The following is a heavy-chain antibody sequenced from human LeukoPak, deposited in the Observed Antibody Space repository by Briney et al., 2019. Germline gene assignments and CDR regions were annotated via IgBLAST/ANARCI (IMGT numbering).Heavy chain of an antibody. CDR1: GFTFSSYW. J-gene: IGHJ4*02. Sequence: PGGSLRLSCAASGFTFSSYWMSWVRQAPGKGLEWVANIKQDGSEKYYVDSVKGRFTISRDNAKNSLYLQMNSLRAEDTAVYYCAKEIAVAGTSTFDYWGQGTLVTVSS. CDR2: IKQDGSEK. D-gene: IGHD6-19*01. V-gene: IGHV3-7*01. CDR3: AKEIAVAGTSTFDY.